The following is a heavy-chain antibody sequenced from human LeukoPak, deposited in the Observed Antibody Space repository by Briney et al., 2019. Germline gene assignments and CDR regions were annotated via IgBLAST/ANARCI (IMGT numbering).Heavy chain of an antibody. CDR3: EGGKRWLQLDY. CDR1: GFTFSSYA. J-gene: IGHJ4*02. D-gene: IGHD5-24*01. V-gene: IGHV3-30-3*01. Sequence: AGGSLRLSCAASGFTFSSYAMHWVRQAPGKGLEWVAVISYDGSNKYYADSVKGRFTISRDNSKNTLYLQMNSLRAEDTAVYYCEGGKRWLQLDYWGQGTLVTVSS. CDR2: ISYDGSNK.